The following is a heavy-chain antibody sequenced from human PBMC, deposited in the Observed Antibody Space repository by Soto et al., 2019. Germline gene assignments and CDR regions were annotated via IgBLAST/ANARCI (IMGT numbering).Heavy chain of an antibody. V-gene: IGHV3-7*01. J-gene: IGHJ6*02. CDR1: GFTFSSYW. Sequence: GGSLRLSCAASGFTFSSYWMSWVRQAPGKGLEWVANIKQDGSEKYYVDSVKGRFTISRDNAKNSLYLQMNSLRAEDTAVYYCARATTGDYDFWSGYPYSYYYGMDVWGQGTTVTVSS. CDR3: ARATTGDYDFWSGYPYSYYYGMDV. D-gene: IGHD3-3*01. CDR2: IKQDGSEK.